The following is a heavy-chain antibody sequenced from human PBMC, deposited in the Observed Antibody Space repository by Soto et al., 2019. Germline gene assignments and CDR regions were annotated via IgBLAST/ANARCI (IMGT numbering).Heavy chain of an antibody. CDR2: INPSGGST. D-gene: IGHD4-17*01. CDR3: ARVGTRRYYGMDV. CDR1: GYTFTSYY. J-gene: IGHJ6*02. Sequence: ASVKVSCKASGYTFTSYYMHWVRQAPGQGLEWMGIINPSGGSTSYAQKFRGRVTMTRDTSTSTVYMELSSLRSEDTAVYYCARVGTRRYYGMDVWGQGTTVTVSS. V-gene: IGHV1-46*01.